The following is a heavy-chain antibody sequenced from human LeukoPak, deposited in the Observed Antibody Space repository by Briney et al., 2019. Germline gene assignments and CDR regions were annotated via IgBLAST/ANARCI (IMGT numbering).Heavy chain of an antibody. CDR1: GYRFTSYW. CDR3: ARLRGSSWHFDY. CDR2: IYPGDSDT. Sequence: GESLQISCQGSGYRFTSYWIGWVRQLPGKGLEWMGIIYPGDSDTRYSPSFQGQVTISADKSISTAYLQWSSLKASDTAMYYCARLRGSSWHFDYWGQGTLVTVSS. D-gene: IGHD6-13*01. V-gene: IGHV5-51*01. J-gene: IGHJ4*02.